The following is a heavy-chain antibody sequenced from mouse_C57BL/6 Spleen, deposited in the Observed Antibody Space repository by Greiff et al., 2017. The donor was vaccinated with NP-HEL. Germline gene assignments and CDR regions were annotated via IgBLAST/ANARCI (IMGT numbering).Heavy chain of an antibody. J-gene: IGHJ2*01. V-gene: IGHV1-50*01. D-gene: IGHD4-1*01. Sequence: QVQLQQPGAELVKPGASVKLSCKASGYTFTSYWMQWVKQRPGQGLEWIGEIDPSDSYTNYNQKFKGKATLTVDTSSSTAYMQLSSLTSEDSAVYYCARTGTVLYYFDYWGQGTTLTVSS. CDR3: ARTGTVLYYFDY. CDR1: GYTFTSYW. CDR2: IDPSDSYT.